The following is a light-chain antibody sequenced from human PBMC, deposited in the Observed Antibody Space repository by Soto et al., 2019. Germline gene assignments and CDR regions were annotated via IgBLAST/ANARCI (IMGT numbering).Light chain of an antibody. CDR2: DAS. CDR1: QSVRSNH. J-gene: IGKJ2*01. V-gene: IGKV3-20*01. Sequence: EIVLTQSPGTLSLSPGERATLSCRASQSVRSNHLAWYQQKPGQAPRLLIDDASSRATGIPDRFSGSGSGTDYTLTNSRLELKDFAVYYCQQYGSSPRTFGRGTKLEI. CDR3: QQYGSSPRT.